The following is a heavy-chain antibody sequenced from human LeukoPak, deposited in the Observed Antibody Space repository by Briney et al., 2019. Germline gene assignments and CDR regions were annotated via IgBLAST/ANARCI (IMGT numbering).Heavy chain of an antibody. D-gene: IGHD6-19*01. CDR2: ISAYNGNT. V-gene: IGHV1-18*01. CDR3: ARYLLIAVAGTRGYHGMDV. Sequence: ASVKVSCKASGYTFTSYGISWVRQAPGQGLEWMGWISAYNGNTNYAQKLQGRVTMTTDTSTSTTYMELRSLRSDDTAVYYCARYLLIAVAGTRGYHGMDVWGQGTTVTVSS. CDR1: GYTFTSYG. J-gene: IGHJ6*02.